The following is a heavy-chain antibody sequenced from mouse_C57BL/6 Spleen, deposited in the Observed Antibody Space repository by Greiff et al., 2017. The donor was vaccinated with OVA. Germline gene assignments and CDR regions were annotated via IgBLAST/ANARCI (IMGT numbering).Heavy chain of an antibody. D-gene: IGHD1-1*01. Sequence: QVPLQQSWAELVKPWASVKLSCKASCYPFPSLWVPLVKPRPGRGREWIGRIDPNSGGTKYNEKFKSKATLTVDKPSSTAYMQLSSLTSEDSAVYYCARPYGSSYWYFDVWGTGTTVTVSS. CDR1: CYPFPSLW. CDR2: IDPNSGGT. V-gene: IGHV1-72*01. CDR3: ARPYGSSYWYFDV. J-gene: IGHJ1*03.